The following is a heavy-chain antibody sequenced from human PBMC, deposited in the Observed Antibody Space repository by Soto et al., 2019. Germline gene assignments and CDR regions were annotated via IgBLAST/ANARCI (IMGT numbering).Heavy chain of an antibody. CDR3: AKVAVADSVVVVAVTPPYWYFDL. CDR2: ISWNSGSI. D-gene: IGHD2-15*01. CDR1: GFTFDDYA. V-gene: IGHV3-9*01. Sequence: EVQLVESGGGLVQPGRSLRLSCAASGFTFDDYAVHWVRQAPGKGLEWVSGISWNSGSIGYADSVKGRFTISRDNAKNSLYLQMNILRAEDTALYYCAKVAVADSVVVVAVTPPYWYFDLWGRGTLGTVSS. J-gene: IGHJ2*01.